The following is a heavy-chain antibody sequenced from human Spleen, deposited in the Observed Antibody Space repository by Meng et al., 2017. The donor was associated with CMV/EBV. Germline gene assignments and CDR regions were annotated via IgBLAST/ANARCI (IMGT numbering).Heavy chain of an antibody. Sequence: CRASGYTFPGYYLHWVRQAPGQGLEWMGTIFPRDASTNYAQNFQGRVTLTSDTSTSAVYMELTNLKSDDTAFYYCARSYSINYVSFDYWGQGALVTVSS. CDR2: IFPRDAST. D-gene: IGHD5-18*01. CDR3: ARSYSINYVSFDY. CDR1: GYTFPGYY. V-gene: IGHV1-46*01. J-gene: IGHJ4*02.